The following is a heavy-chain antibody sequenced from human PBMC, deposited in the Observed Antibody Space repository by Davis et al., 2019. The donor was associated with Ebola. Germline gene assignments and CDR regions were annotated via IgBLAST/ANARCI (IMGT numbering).Heavy chain of an antibody. Sequence: MPSETLSLTCAVYGGSFSGYYWSWIRQPPGKGLEWIGYIYYSGSTNYNPSLKSRVTISVDTSKNQFSLKLSSVTAADTAVYYCARVSGNRVMVNWGQGTLVTVSS. CDR1: GGSFSGYY. CDR2: IYYSGST. J-gene: IGHJ4*02. V-gene: IGHV4-59*01. D-gene: IGHD2-15*01. CDR3: ARVSGNRVMVN.